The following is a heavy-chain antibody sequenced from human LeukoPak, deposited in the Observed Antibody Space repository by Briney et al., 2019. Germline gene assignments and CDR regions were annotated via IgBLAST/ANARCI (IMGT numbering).Heavy chain of an antibody. CDR3: ARRKEAFDY. CDR1: GYTFTGYY. CDR2: INTNTGNP. J-gene: IGHJ4*02. Sequence: ASVKVSCKASGYTFTGYYMHWVRQAPGQGLEWMGWINTNTGNPTYAQGFTGRFVFSLDTSVSTAYLQISSLKAEDTAVYYCARRKEAFDYWGQGTLVTVSS. V-gene: IGHV7-4-1*02.